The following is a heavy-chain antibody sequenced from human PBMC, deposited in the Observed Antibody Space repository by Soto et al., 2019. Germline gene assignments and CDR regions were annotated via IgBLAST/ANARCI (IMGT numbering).Heavy chain of an antibody. CDR1: GFTFSSYS. CDR3: ASDYTFTHSSSFDY. J-gene: IGHJ4*02. CDR2: ISSSSSYI. D-gene: IGHD6-6*01. Sequence: GGSLRLSCAASGFTFSSYSMNWVRQAPGKGLEWVSSISSSSSYIYYADSVKGRFTISRDNAKNSLYLQMNSLRAEDTAVYYCASDYTFTHSSSFDYWGQGTLVTVSS. V-gene: IGHV3-21*01.